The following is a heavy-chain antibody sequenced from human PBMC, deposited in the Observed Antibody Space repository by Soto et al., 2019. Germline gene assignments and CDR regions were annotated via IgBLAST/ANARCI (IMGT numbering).Heavy chain of an antibody. CDR1: GFTFSSYS. J-gene: IGHJ6*02. Sequence: PGGSMRLSCAASGFTFSSYSMKWVRQAPGKGLEWVSSISSSSSYIYYADSVKGRFTISRDNAKNSLYLQMNSLRAEDTAVYYCARDGVPVAGTTDYYYGMDVWGQGTTVTVSS. CDR2: ISSSSSYI. V-gene: IGHV3-21*01. CDR3: ARDGVPVAGTTDYYYGMDV. D-gene: IGHD6-19*01.